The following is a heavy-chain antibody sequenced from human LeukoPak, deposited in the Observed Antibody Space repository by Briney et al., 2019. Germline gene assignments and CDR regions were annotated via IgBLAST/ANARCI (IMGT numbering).Heavy chain of an antibody. J-gene: IGHJ4*02. D-gene: IGHD1-26*01. CDR3: AKDSRRSGSYFDF. Sequence: PGRSLRLSCAASGFTFDDYAMHWVRQAPGKVLEWVSGISWNSGSIGYADSVKGRFTISRDNSKNTLYLQMNSLRAEDTAVYYCAKDSRRSGSYFDFWGQGALVTASS. CDR2: ISWNSGSI. V-gene: IGHV3-9*01. CDR1: GFTFDDYA.